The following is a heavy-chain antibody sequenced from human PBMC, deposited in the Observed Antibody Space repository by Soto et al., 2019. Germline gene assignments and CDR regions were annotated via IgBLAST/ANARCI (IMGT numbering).Heavy chain of an antibody. CDR3: VRGPSDHKLRLVEWPYGDY. J-gene: IGHJ4*02. D-gene: IGHD3-3*01. V-gene: IGHV3-53*01. Sequence: EVQLVESGGGLIQPGGSLRLSCVASGFIVSSNQMSWVRQAPGKGLEWVSVIYSGHTTYYADSVEGRFTTSRDDSKNPLYLQMNSLRVEDTAVYYCVRGPSDHKLRLVEWPYGDYWGQGALVTVSS. CDR2: IYSGHTT. CDR1: GFIVSSNQ.